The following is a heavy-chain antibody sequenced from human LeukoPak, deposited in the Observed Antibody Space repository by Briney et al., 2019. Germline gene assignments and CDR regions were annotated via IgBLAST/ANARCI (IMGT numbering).Heavy chain of an antibody. Sequence: PGGSLRLSCAASGFTFSDYYMSWIRQAPGKGLEWVSYISSSGSTIYYADSVKGRFTISRDNAKNSLYLQMNSLRAEDTAVYYCARFYFSGSYGYYFDYWGQGTLVTVSS. CDR3: ARFYFSGSYGYYFDY. J-gene: IGHJ4*02. V-gene: IGHV3-11*01. CDR1: GFTFSDYY. D-gene: IGHD1-26*01. CDR2: ISSSGSTI.